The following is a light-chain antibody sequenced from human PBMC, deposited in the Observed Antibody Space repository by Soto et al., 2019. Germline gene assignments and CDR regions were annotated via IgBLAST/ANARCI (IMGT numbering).Light chain of an antibody. CDR3: ATWDDSLNLLYV. CDR2: LNS. CDR1: SSNIGNNF. J-gene: IGLJ1*01. V-gene: IGLV1-44*01. Sequence: QSVLTQPPSVSAAPGQKVTISCSGSSSNIGNNFVTWYQQLPGTAPKLLIYLNSRRPSGVPDRFSGSKSGTSASLAISGLQSEDEAEYYCATWDDSLNLLYVFGTGTKLTVL.